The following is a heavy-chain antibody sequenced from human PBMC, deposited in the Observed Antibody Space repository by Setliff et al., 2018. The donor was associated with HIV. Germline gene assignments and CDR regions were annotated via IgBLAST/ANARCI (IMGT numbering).Heavy chain of an antibody. V-gene: IGHV3-9*01. CDR3: AKDIYGGHFYYFDD. CDR2: ISWNSGSI. CDR1: GFTFDDYA. Sequence: GGSLRLSCTASGFTFDDYAMHWVRQAPGKGLEWVSGISWNSGSIGYADSVKGRFTISRDNSKNSLYLQMNNLRGEDTALDYCAKDIYGGHFYYFDDWGQGTLVTVSS. D-gene: IGHD4-17*01. J-gene: IGHJ4*02.